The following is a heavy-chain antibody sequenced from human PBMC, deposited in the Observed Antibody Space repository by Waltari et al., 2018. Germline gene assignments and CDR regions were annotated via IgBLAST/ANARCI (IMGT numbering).Heavy chain of an antibody. CDR2: LYHSGST. D-gene: IGHD3-16*01. J-gene: IGHJ4*02. V-gene: IGHV4-38-2*02. CDR1: GYSIRSGYY. Sequence: QVQLQESGPGLVKPSETLSLTCAVSGYSIRSGYYWGWIRQPPGKGPEWIGSLYHSGSTSYNPSLKSRLSMSVDTSKNQFFLELSSVTAADTAVYYCAREDFYDGEGYFDYWGQGTLVTVSS. CDR3: AREDFYDGEGYFDY.